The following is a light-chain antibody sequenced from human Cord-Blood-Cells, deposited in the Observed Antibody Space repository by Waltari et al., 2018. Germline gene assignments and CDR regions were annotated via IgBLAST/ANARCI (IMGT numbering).Light chain of an antibody. CDR3: QQRSNLIT. CDR2: DAS. J-gene: IGKJ5*01. CDR1: QSVSSY. Sequence: EIVLTQSPATLSLSPGERATLSCRASQSVSSYLAWYQQEPGQAPRLLIYDASNRATGIPARFSGSGSGTYFTLTISSLEPEDFAVYYCQQRSNLITFGQGTRLEIK. V-gene: IGKV3-11*01.